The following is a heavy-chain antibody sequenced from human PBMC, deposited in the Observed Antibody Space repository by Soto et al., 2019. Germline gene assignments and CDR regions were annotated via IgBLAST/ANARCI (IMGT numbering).Heavy chain of an antibody. V-gene: IGHV3-30-3*01. CDR3: ARAHYYDSSGLIDY. D-gene: IGHD3-22*01. CDR1: GFTFSSYA. CDR2: IPYDGSNK. J-gene: IGHJ4*02. Sequence: GGSLRLSCAASGFTFSSYAMHWVRQAPGKGLEWVAVIPYDGSNKYYADSVKGRFTISRDNSKNTLYLQMNSLRAEDTAVYYCARAHYYDSSGLIDYWGQGTLVTAPQ.